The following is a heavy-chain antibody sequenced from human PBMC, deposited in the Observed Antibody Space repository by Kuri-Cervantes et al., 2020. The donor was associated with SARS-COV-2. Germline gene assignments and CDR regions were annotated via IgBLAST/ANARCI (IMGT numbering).Heavy chain of an antibody. CDR3: ARVPEGGYSFQH. CDR1: GGSFSGYY. J-gene: IGHJ1*01. D-gene: IGHD6-13*01. Sequence: SQTLSLTCAVYGGSFSGYYWSWIRQPPGKGLEWIGEINHSGSTNYNPPLKSRVTISADTSKNQFSLKLSSVTAADTAVYYCARVPEGGYSFQHWGQGTLVTVSS. CDR2: INHSGST. V-gene: IGHV4-34*01.